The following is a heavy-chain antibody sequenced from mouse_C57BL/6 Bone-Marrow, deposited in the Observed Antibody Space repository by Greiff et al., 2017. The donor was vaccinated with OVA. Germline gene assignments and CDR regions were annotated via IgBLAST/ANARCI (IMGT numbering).Heavy chain of an antibody. CDR1: GFTFSNYW. CDR3: TALLDYYAMDY. D-gene: IGHD2-10*01. CDR2: IRLKSDNYAT. V-gene: IGHV6-3*01. J-gene: IGHJ4*01. Sequence: EVKLEESGGGLVQPGGSMKLSCVASGFTFSNYWMNWVRQSPEKGLEWVAQIRLKSDNYATHYAESVKGKFTIARDDSKSSVYLQMNNLRAEDTGIYYCTALLDYYAMDYWGQGTSVTVSS.